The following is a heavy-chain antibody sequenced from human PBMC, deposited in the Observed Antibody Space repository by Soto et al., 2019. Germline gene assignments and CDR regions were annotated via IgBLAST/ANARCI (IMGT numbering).Heavy chain of an antibody. Sequence: GASVKVSDKAAGYTFTSYAMHWVRQAPGQRLEWMGWINAGNGNTKYSQKFQGRVTITRDTSASTAYMELSSLRSEDTAVYYCARETQSGYSYGACWFGPRRHG. V-gene: IGHV1-3*01. D-gene: IGHD5-18*01. CDR1: GYTFTSYA. J-gene: IGHJ5*02. CDR3: ARETQSGYSYGACWFGP. CDR2: INAGNGNT.